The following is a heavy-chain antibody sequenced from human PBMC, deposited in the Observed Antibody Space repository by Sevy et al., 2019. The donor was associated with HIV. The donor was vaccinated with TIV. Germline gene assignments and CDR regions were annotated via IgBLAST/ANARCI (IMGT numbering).Heavy chain of an antibody. CDR2: ISGSGVST. CDR1: GFTFSSYA. Sequence: GSLRLSCAASGFTFSSYAMSWVRQAPGKGLEWVSAISGSGVSTYYADSVKGRFTISRDNSKNTLYLQMNSLRAEDTAVYYCAKYNYYDSGGEGFDSWGQEPWSPSPQ. D-gene: IGHD3-22*01. V-gene: IGHV3-23*01. J-gene: IGHJ5*01. CDR3: AKYNYYDSGGEGFDS.